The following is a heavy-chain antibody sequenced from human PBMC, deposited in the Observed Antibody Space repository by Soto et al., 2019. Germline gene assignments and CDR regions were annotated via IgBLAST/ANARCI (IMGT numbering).Heavy chain of an antibody. Sequence: ASVKLSCKASGYAFTNYGLSWVRQDPGEGLEWVGWINTSNDNKLYAQKLQGRLTLTTDTSTSTAYMDLTTLRSDDTAVYFCARDPGAASFDFWAHGTLVTVSS. CDR1: GYAFTNYG. J-gene: IGHJ4*03. CDR3: ARDPGAASFDF. V-gene: IGHV1-18*01. CDR2: INTSNDNK. D-gene: IGHD2-15*01.